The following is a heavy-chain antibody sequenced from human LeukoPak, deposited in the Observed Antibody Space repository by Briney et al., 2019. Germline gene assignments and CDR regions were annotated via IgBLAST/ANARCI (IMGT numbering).Heavy chain of an antibody. J-gene: IGHJ6*03. D-gene: IGHD3-16*01. CDR3: ARPSFGLYYYMDV. CDR2: INSDGSST. Sequence: PGGSLRLSCAASGFSVSSNYMSWVRQAPGKGLVWVSRINSDGSSTSYADSVKGRFTISRDNAKNTLYLQMNSLRAEDTAVYYCARPSFGLYYYMDVWGKGTTVTISS. CDR1: GFSVSSNY. V-gene: IGHV3-74*01.